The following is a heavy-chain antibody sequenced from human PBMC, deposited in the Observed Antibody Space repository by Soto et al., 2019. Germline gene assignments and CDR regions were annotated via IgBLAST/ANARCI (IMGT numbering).Heavy chain of an antibody. CDR3: ARSGKDENNWFDP. CDR1: GGSISSGGYY. CDR2: IYYSGST. J-gene: IGHJ5*02. V-gene: IGHV4-31*03. D-gene: IGHD3-3*01. Sequence: SEALSLTCTVSGGSISSGGYYWSWIRQHPGKGLEWIGYIYYSGSTYYNPSLKSRVTISVDTSKNQFSLKLSSVTAADTAVYYCARSGKDENNWFDPWGQGTLVPVSS.